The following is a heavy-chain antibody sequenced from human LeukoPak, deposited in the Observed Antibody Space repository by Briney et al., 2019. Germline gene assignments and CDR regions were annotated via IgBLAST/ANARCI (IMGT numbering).Heavy chain of an antibody. Sequence: GGSLRLSCAASGFSFSMYSMSWIRQAPGKGLEWVSAISGSGGSTYYADSVKGRFTISRDNAKNTLYLQMNSLRAEDTAVYYCARDASGWELLRWFDPWGQGTLVTVSS. CDR2: ISGSGGST. J-gene: IGHJ5*02. V-gene: IGHV3-23*01. CDR1: GFSFSMYS. D-gene: IGHD1-26*01. CDR3: ARDASGWELLRWFDP.